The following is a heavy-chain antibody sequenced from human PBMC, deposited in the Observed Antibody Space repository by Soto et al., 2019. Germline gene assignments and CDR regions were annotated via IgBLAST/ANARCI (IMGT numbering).Heavy chain of an antibody. D-gene: IGHD2-8*02. CDR3: ARDKITGLFDY. Sequence: QVQLQQWGAGLLKPSETLSLTCAVYGGSFSGYYWTWIRQPPGTGLEWMGEINHSGSTNYNPSLKRPLTISVDTSKNQFSLKLTSVTAADTAVYYCARDKITGLFDYWGQGTLVTVSS. CDR1: GGSFSGYY. CDR2: INHSGST. V-gene: IGHV4-34*01. J-gene: IGHJ4*02.